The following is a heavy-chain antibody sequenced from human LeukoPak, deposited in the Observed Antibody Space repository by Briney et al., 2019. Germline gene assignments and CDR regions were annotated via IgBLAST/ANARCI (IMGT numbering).Heavy chain of an antibody. CDR1: GGSIRSSYYY. J-gene: IGHJ6*02. CDR2: IYYSGST. D-gene: IGHD6-13*01. Sequence: SETLSLTCTVSGGSIRSSYYYWGWIRQPPGKGLEWIGYIYYSGSTNYNSSLKSRVTISADTSKNQFSLKLSSVTAADTAVYYCARVGGMRHYYYYGLDVWGQGTTVTVSS. V-gene: IGHV4-61*05. CDR3: ARVGGMRHYYYYGLDV.